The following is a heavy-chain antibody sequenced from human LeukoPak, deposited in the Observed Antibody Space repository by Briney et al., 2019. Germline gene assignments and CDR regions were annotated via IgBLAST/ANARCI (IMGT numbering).Heavy chain of an antibody. CDR1: GGSISSSSYY. J-gene: IGHJ5*02. Sequence: PSETLSLTCTVSGGSISSSSYYWGWIRQPPGKGLEWIGSIYYSGSTYYNPSLKSRVTISVDTSKNQFSLKLSSVTAADTAVYYCARAQGWFDPWDQGTLVTVPS. CDR3: ARAQGWFDP. V-gene: IGHV4-39*07. CDR2: IYYSGST.